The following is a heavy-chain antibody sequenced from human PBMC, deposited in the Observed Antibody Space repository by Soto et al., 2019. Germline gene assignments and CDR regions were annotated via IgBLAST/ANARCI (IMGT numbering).Heavy chain of an antibody. CDR1: GFTFSSYA. CDR3: AKDRGYSYGYGEVDY. CDR2: ISGSGGST. J-gene: IGHJ4*02. D-gene: IGHD5-18*01. V-gene: IGHV3-23*01. Sequence: EVPLLESGGGLVQPGGSLRLSCAASGFTFSSYAMSWVRQAPGKGLEWVSAISGSGGSTYYADSVKGRFTISRDNSKNTLYLQMNSLRAEDTAVYYCAKDRGYSYGYGEVDYWGQGTLVTVSS.